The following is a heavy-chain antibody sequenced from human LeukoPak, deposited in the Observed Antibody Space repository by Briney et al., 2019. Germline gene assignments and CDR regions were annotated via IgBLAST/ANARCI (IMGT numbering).Heavy chain of an antibody. Sequence: SETLSLTCAVYGGSFSGYYWSWVRQPPGKGLEWIGEINQSGSTKYNPSLKSRVTISLDTSKNQFSVRLTSVTAADTAAYYCARYPEREKWLSTWGQGTLVTVSS. CDR3: ARYPEREKWLST. CDR2: INQSGST. CDR1: GGSFSGYY. V-gene: IGHV4-34*01. D-gene: IGHD5-12*01. J-gene: IGHJ5*02.